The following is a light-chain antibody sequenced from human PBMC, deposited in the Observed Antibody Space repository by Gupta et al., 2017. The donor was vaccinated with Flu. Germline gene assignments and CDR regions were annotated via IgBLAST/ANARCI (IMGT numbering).Light chain of an antibody. J-gene: IGLJ2*01. CDR3: GTWDSSRNTGV. CDR2: DND. Sequence: QSVLTQPPSVSAAPGQTVTISCSGGTPNIGSNDVAWYQQLTGTAPKLLIYDNDKRPSGVPDRFSASKSGASATLGTTGLQTGDEADYYCGTWDSSRNTGVFGGGTKLTVL. V-gene: IGLV1-51*01. CDR1: TPNIGSND.